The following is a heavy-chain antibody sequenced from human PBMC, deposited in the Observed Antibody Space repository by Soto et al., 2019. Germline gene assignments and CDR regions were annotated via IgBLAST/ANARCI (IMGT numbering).Heavy chain of an antibody. CDR2: VYYSGST. CDR1: GGSISSGGYY. D-gene: IGHD3-22*01. CDR3: ARVLALDSKNWFDP. V-gene: IGHV4-31*03. Sequence: QVQLQESGPGLVKPSQTLSLTCTVSGGSISSGGYYWSWIRQHPGKGLEWIGYVYYSGSTYYNPSLKSRVTISVDTSKNQFSLKLSSVTAADTAVYYCARVLALDSKNWFDPWGQGTLVTVSS. J-gene: IGHJ5*02.